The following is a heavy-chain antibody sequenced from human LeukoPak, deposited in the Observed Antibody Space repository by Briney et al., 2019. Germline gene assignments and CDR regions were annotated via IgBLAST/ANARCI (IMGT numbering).Heavy chain of an antibody. D-gene: IGHD6-13*01. Sequence: ASVKVSCKASGYTFTGYYMHWVRQAPGQGLGWMGWINPNSGGTNYAQKFQGRVTMTRDTSISTAYMELSRLRSDDTAVYYCAEIAAAGIYFQHWGQGTLVTVSS. CDR1: GYTFTGYY. CDR3: AEIAAAGIYFQH. V-gene: IGHV1-2*02. J-gene: IGHJ1*01. CDR2: INPNSGGT.